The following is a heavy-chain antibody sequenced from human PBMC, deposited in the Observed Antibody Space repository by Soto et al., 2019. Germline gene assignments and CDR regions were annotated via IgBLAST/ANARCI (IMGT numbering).Heavy chain of an antibody. Sequence: QVQLVQSGAEVKKPGSSVKVSCKASGGTFSSYAISWVRQAPGQGLEWMGVIIPIFGTANYAQKFQGRVMITADESTSTAYMELSSLRSEDTSVYYCARLHYDSSGDEYFQHWGQGTLVTVSS. CDR1: GGTFSSYA. CDR3: ARLHYDSSGDEYFQH. D-gene: IGHD3-22*01. CDR2: IIPIFGTA. V-gene: IGHV1-69*01. J-gene: IGHJ1*01.